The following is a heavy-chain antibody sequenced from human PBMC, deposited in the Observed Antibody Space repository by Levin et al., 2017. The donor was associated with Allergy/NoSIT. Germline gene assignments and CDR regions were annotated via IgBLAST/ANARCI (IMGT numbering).Heavy chain of an antibody. CDR3: AKVREYMVRGYYFDY. D-gene: IGHD3-10*01. J-gene: IGHJ4*02. CDR1: GFTFSSYA. CDR2: ISGSGGST. Sequence: GGSLRLSCAASGFTFSSYAMSWVRQAPGKGLEWVSAISGSGGSTYYADSVKGRFTISRDNSKNTLYLQMNSLRAEDTAVYYCAKVREYMVRGYYFDYWGQGTLVTVSS. V-gene: IGHV3-23*01.